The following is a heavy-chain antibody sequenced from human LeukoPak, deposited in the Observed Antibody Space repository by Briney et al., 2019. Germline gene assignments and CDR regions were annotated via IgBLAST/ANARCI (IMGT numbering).Heavy chain of an antibody. CDR3: ARDYDSSGYYYPPSMDV. D-gene: IGHD3-22*01. CDR1: GFTFSSYE. J-gene: IGHJ6*03. V-gene: IGHV3-21*01. CDR2: ISSSSSYI. Sequence: PGGSLRLSCAASGFTFSSYEMNWVRQAPGKGLEWVSSISSSSSYIYYADSVKGRFTISRDNAKNSLYLQMNSLRAEDTAVYYCARDYDSSGYYYPPSMDVWGKGTTVTVSS.